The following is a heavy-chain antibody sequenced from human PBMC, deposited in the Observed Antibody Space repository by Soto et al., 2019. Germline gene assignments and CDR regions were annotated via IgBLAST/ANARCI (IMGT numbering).Heavy chain of an antibody. CDR2: IYYSGST. D-gene: IGHD2-2*03. CDR1: GGSLSSYY. V-gene: IGHV4-59*08. J-gene: IGHJ6*02. CDR3: ARLNGYCISTNCHGYYGMDV. Sequence: SETLSLTCTVSGGSLSSYYWSWIRQPPGKGLEWIGYIYYSGSTNYNPSLKSRVTISVDTSKNQFSLKLSSVTAADTAVYYCARLNGYCISTNCHGYYGMDVWGQGTTVTVSS.